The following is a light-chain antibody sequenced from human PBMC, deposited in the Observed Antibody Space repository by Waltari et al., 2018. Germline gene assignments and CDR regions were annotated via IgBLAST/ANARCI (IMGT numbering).Light chain of an antibody. CDR1: QSVSSP. V-gene: IGKV3-11*01. J-gene: IGKJ5*01. Sequence: EIVLTQSPVLLSWSPGERATVPCRASQSVSSPLGWYQQRPGQAPRLLIYDASSRASGIPARFSGSGSGTDSTLTISSLVPEDFAVYYCQQRSKWPITFGQGTRLEIK. CDR3: QQRSKWPIT. CDR2: DAS.